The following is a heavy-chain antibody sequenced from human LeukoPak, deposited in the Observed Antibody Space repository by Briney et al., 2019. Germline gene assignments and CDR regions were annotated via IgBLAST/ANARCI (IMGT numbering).Heavy chain of an antibody. CDR3: ARVLGIFGVVTYFDY. D-gene: IGHD3-3*01. Sequence: GASVKVSCKASGSTFSSDAISCGRQGPGQGLEWMVRIIPIFGTANYAQKFQGRVTITADESTSTAYMELSSLRSEDTAVYYCARVLGIFGVVTYFDYWGQGTLVTVSS. J-gene: IGHJ4*02. V-gene: IGHV1-69*13. CDR2: IIPIFGTA. CDR1: GSTFSSDA.